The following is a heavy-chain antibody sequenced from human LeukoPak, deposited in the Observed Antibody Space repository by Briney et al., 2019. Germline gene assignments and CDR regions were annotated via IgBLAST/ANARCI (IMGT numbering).Heavy chain of an antibody. CDR3: AREEVATIIDY. D-gene: IGHD5-12*01. CDR2: ISSSSTI. V-gene: IGHV3-48*01. Sequence: GGSLRLSCAASGFTFSSYSMNWVRQAPGKGLEWVSYISSSSTIYYADSVKGRFTISRDNAKNSPYLQMNSLRAEDTAVYYCAREEVATIIDYWGQGTLVTVSS. CDR1: GFTFSSYS. J-gene: IGHJ4*02.